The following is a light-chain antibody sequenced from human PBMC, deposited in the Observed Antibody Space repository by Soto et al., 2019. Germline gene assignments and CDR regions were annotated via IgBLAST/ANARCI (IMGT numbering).Light chain of an antibody. CDR1: QSIRSW. CDR2: DAS. J-gene: IGKJ2*01. V-gene: IGKV1-5*01. Sequence: DIQMTQSPSTLSASVGDRATITCRASQSIRSWLAWYQQKPGKAPKLLIYDASSLASGVPSRFSGSGSGTEFTLTISSLQPDDFATYYCQQYNSYSYTFGQGTKVDIK. CDR3: QQYNSYSYT.